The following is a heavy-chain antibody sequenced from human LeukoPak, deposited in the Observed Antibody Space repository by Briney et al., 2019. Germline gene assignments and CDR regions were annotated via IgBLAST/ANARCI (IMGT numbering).Heavy chain of an antibody. CDR3: KSGGAAPGSFDY. CDR2: IKYDGNEE. J-gene: IGHJ4*02. CDR1: GFTFSSYW. V-gene: IGHV3-7*01. D-gene: IGHD1-1*01. Sequence: GESLKISCAASGFTFSSYWMSWMRQAPGKGLEWVANIKYDGNEEYYVDSVKGRFTISRDNAKNSLYLQLNSLRVEDTAVYYCKSGGAAPGSFDYWGQGTLVTVSP.